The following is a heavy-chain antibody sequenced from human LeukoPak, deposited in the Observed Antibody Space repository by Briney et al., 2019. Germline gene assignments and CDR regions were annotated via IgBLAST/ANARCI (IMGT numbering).Heavy chain of an antibody. D-gene: IGHD6-19*01. Sequence: GGSLRLSCAASGFTFGDTWMAWVRQAPGKGLEWVATITEDGSGKYHVDSVRGRFTVSRDNTNKLLFLQMNSLRAEDTAVYHCAKARYSSGLDYWGQGTLVSVSS. J-gene: IGHJ4*02. CDR3: AKARYSSGLDY. V-gene: IGHV3-7*01. CDR1: GFTFGDTW. CDR2: ITEDGSGK.